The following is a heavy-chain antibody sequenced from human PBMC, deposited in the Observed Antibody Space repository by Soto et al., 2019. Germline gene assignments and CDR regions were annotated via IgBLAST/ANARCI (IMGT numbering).Heavy chain of an antibody. CDR1: GGSISSGGYY. CDR2: IYYSGST. D-gene: IGHD2-15*01. CDR3: ARADCSGGSCYSKNYYYMDV. V-gene: IGHV4-31*03. J-gene: IGHJ6*03. Sequence: QVQLQESGPGLVKPSQTLSLTCTVSGGSISSGGYYWSWIRQPPGKGLEWIGYIYYSGSTYYNPSLKSRLTISVDTSKNQFSLKLSSVTAADTAVYYCARADCSGGSCYSKNYYYMDVWGKGTTVTVSS.